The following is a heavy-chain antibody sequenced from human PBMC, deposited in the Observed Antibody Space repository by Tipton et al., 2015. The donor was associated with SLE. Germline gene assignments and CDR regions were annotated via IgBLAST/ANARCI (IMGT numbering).Heavy chain of an antibody. J-gene: IGHJ4*02. CDR3: ARMGKMDS. CDR1: GFTFSSYW. Sequence: SLRLSCAASGFTFSSYWMSWVRQAPGKGLEWVANIKQDGSEKNYVDSVKGRFTISRDNAKNPLYLQMNSLRVEDTAMYHCARMGKMDSWGQGTLVTVSS. CDR2: IKQDGSEK. V-gene: IGHV3-7*01. D-gene: IGHD7-27*01.